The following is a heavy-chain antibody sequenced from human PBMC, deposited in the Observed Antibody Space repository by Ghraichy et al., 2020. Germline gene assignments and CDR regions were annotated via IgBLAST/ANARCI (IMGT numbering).Heavy chain of an antibody. Sequence: GGSLRLSCAASGFTFSSYAMSWVRQAPGKGLEWVSAISGSGGSTYYADSVKGRFTISRDNSKNTLYLQMNSLRAEDTAVYYCAKVGGLAVLRGFYSFDYWGQGTLVTVSS. V-gene: IGHV3-23*01. J-gene: IGHJ4*02. D-gene: IGHD3-16*01. CDR3: AKVGGLAVLRGFYSFDY. CDR1: GFTFSSYA. CDR2: ISGSGGST.